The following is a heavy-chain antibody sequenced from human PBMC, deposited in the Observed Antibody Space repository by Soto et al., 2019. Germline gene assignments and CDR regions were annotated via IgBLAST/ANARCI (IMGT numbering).Heavy chain of an antibody. Sequence: EVQLLESGGGLVQPGGSLRLSCAASEFTFSNYAMSWVRQAPGKGLEWVSAISYGGGTTYYADSVKGRFTISRDNSKNTRYLQMNSLIAEDTAVYYCAMNSGYNYDSTGYHFDYWGQGTLVTVSS. V-gene: IGHV3-23*01. CDR2: ISYGGGTT. D-gene: IGHD3-22*01. CDR3: AMNSGYNYDSTGYHFDY. CDR1: EFTFSNYA. J-gene: IGHJ4*02.